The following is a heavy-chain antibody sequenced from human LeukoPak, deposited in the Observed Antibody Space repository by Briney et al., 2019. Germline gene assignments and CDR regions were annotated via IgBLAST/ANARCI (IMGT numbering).Heavy chain of an antibody. J-gene: IGHJ4*02. D-gene: IGHD3-10*01. V-gene: IGHV3-7*01. CDR2: IKQDGSEK. CDR3: ARDSVGAPDR. Sequence: PGGSLRLSCAASGFTFSDYWMVWFRQAPGKGLEWVASIKQDGSEKYYVGSVKGRFTISRGNAKNSLYLEMNSLGAEDTAVYYCARDSVGAPDRWGQGTLVTVSS. CDR1: GFTFSDYW.